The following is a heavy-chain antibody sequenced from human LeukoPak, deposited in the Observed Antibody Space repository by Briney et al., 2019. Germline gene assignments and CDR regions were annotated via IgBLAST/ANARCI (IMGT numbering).Heavy chain of an antibody. J-gene: IGHJ4*02. CDR3: ARTTGYSSGWYSYFDY. CDR1: GGTFSSYA. Sequence: SVTVSCKASGGTFSSYAISWVRQAPGQGLEWMGGIIPIFGTANYAQKFQGRVTITADKSTSTAYMELSSLRSEDTAVYYCARTTGYSSGWYSYFDYWGQGTLVTVSS. CDR2: IIPIFGTA. V-gene: IGHV1-69*06. D-gene: IGHD6-19*01.